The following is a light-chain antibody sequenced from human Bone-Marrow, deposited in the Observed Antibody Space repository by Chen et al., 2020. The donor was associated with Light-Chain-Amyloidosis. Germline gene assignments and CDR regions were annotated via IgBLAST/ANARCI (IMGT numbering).Light chain of an antibody. CDR1: NIGYTS. Sequence: SYVLTQPSSVSVAPGQTATIACGGNNIGYTSVHWYQQTPGQAPLLVVYDDSDRPSGIPERLSGANSGNTDTLTISRVEAGDEADYYCQVCDRSSDRPVCGGGTKLTVL. V-gene: IGLV3-21*02. CDR3: QVCDRSSDRPV. CDR2: DDS. J-gene: IGLJ3*02.